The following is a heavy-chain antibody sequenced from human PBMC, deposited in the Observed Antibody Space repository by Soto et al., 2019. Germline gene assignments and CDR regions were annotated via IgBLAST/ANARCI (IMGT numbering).Heavy chain of an antibody. CDR1: CYTFTSYG. J-gene: IGHJ5*02. CDR3: ARLLDFYSGYDERWFDP. V-gene: IGHV1-18*04. CDR2: ISAYNGNT. Sequence: ASVKVSCKASCYTFTSYGISWVRQAPGQGLEWMGWISAYNGNTNYAQKLQGRVTMTTDTSTSTAYMELRSLRSDDTAVYYCARLLDFYSGYDERWFDPWGQGTLVTVSS. D-gene: IGHD5-12*01.